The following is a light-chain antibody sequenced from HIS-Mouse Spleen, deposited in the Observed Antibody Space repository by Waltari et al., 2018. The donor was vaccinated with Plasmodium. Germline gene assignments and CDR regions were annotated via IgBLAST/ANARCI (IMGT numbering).Light chain of an antibody. V-gene: IGKV3-20*01. CDR1: QSVSSSY. CDR3: QQYGSSPYT. Sequence: EIVLTQSPGTLSFSPGERAPLSCRASQSVSSSYLAWYQQKPGQAPSLLIYGASSRATGIPDRFSGSGSGTDFTLTISRLEPEDFAVYYCQQYGSSPYTFGQGTKLEIK. J-gene: IGKJ2*01. CDR2: GAS.